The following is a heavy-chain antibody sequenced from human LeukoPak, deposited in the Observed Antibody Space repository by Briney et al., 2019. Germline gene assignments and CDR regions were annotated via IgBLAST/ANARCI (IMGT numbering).Heavy chain of an antibody. CDR3: ARGPYYYMDV. V-gene: IGHV4-59*01. CDR1: GGSISSYY. J-gene: IGHJ6*03. Sequence: SETLSLICTVSGGSISSYYWSWIRQPPGKGLEWIGYIYYSGSTNYNPSLKSRVAISLDTSKNQFSLKLSSVTAADTAVYYCARGPYYYMDVWGKGTTVTVSS. CDR2: IYYSGST.